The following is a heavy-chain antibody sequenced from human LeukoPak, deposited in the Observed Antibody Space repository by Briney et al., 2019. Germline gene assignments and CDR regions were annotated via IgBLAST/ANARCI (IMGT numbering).Heavy chain of an antibody. CDR2: IRSKANSYAT. CDR3: TRDTVDTAMAQRD. V-gene: IGHV3-73*01. D-gene: IGHD5-18*01. Sequence: GGSLRLSCAASGFTFSGSAMHWVRQASGKGLEWVGRIRSKANSYATAYAASVKGRFTISRDDSKNTAYLQMNSLKTEDTAVYCCTRDTVDTAMAQRDWGQGTLVTVSS. CDR1: GFTFSGSA. J-gene: IGHJ4*02.